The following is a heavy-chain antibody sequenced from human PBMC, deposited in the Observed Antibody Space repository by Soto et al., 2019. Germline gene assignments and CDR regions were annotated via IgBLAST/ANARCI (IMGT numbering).Heavy chain of an antibody. CDR3: ATVYFYDSSADYYFDY. V-gene: IGHV3-49*04. CDR1: GFTFDDYA. Sequence: GGSLRLSCTVSGFTFDDYAMSWVRQAPGKGLEWVGFISSQAFGGTTEYAASVEGRFTISTDESKTIAYLQMNSLKAADTAVYFCATVYFYDSSADYYFDYWGQGTLVTVSS. D-gene: IGHD3-22*01. J-gene: IGHJ4*02. CDR2: ISSQAFGGTT.